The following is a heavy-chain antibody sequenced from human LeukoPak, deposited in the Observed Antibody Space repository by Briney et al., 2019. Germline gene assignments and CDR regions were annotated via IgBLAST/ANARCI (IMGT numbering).Heavy chain of an antibody. D-gene: IGHD3-22*01. Sequence: PSETLSLTCTVSGGSISSGDYYWSWIRQPPGKGLEWIGHIYYSGSTYYNPSLKSRVTISVDTSKNQFSLKLSSVTAADTAVYYCARESRLHDSSDAFDIWGQGTMVTVSS. V-gene: IGHV4-30-4*08. CDR1: GGSISSGDYY. CDR2: IYYSGST. J-gene: IGHJ3*02. CDR3: ARESRLHDSSDAFDI.